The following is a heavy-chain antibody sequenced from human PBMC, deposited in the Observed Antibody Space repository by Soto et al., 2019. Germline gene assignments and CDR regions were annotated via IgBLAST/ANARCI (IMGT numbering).Heavy chain of an antibody. CDR2: ISGSGGYT. J-gene: IGHJ4*02. CDR3: AKRFRGVLLNPEVD. Sequence: AQLVESGGGAVQPGRSLRLSCVASGLTFSSYAMSWVRQAPGKGLEWVSVISGSGGYTDYADSVKGRFTISRDNSKNTLYLQMNSLRAEDTALYYCAKRFRGVLLNPEVDWGQGTLVTVSS. V-gene: IGHV3-23*04. CDR1: GLTFSSYA. D-gene: IGHD3-10*01.